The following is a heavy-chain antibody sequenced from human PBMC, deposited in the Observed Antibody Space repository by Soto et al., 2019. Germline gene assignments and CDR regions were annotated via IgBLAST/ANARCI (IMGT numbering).Heavy chain of an antibody. CDR2: INPNSGGT. CDR1: GYTFTGYY. Sequence: GASVKVSCKASGYTFTGYYMHWVRQAPGQGLEWMGWINPNSGGTNYARKFQGWVTMTRDTSISTAYMELSRLRSDDTAVYYGARDGRGGWFDPWGQGTMVTVSS. CDR3: ARDGRGGWFDP. D-gene: IGHD3-10*01. J-gene: IGHJ5*02. V-gene: IGHV1-2*04.